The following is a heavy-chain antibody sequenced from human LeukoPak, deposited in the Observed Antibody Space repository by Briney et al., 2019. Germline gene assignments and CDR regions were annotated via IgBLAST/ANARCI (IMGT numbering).Heavy chain of an antibody. CDR3: ASGGSSWPIDY. CDR2: IYHSGST. J-gene: IGHJ4*02. V-gene: IGHV4-30-2*01. Sequence: PSETLSLTCAVSGGSISSGGYSWGWIRPPPGKGLEWVGYIYHSGSTYYNPSIKRRVTISVDRSKNQFSLKLSSVTAADTAVYYCASGGSSWPIDYWGKGTLVTVSS. D-gene: IGHD6-13*01. CDR1: GGSISSGGYS.